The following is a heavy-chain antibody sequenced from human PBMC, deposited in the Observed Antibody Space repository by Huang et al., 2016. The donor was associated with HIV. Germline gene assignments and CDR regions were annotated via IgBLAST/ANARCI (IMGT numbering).Heavy chain of an antibody. V-gene: IGHV4-39*01. CDR3: ARLPGSITMIRGVITDPY. CDR2: IYFSGST. J-gene: IGHJ4*02. Sequence: QLQLQESGPGLVKPSETLSLTCTVSGGSIRSANYYWGWIRQPPGKGLEWIGGIYFSGSTYHNPSLKSRVTITGDTSKNQFSLKMRSVTAADTAVYYCARLPGSITMIRGVITDPYWGQGTLVTVSS. CDR1: GGSIRSANYY. D-gene: IGHD3-10*01.